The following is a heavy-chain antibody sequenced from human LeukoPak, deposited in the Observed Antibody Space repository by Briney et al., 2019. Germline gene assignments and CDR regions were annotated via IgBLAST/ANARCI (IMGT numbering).Heavy chain of an antibody. V-gene: IGHV4-34*01. D-gene: IGHD1-26*01. CDR1: GGSFSGYY. J-gene: IGHJ3*02. CDR2: INHSGST. Sequence: SGTLSLTCAVYGGSFSGYYWSWIRQPPGKGLEWIGEINHSGSTNYNPSLKSRVTISVDTSKNQFSLKLSSVTAADTAVYYCARHPAIVGAFAFDIWGQGTMVTVSS. CDR3: ARHPAIVGAFAFDI.